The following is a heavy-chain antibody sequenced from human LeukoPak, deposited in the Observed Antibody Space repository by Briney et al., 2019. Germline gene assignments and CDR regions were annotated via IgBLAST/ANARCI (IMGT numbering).Heavy chain of an antibody. D-gene: IGHD2/OR15-2a*01. CDR3: ARGDPSMPFDY. J-gene: IGHJ4*02. CDR2: IYYSGAT. CDR1: GGSISSYY. Sequence: SETLSLTCTVSGGSISSYYWSWIRQPPGKGLEWIGYIYYSGATNYNPPLKSRVTILLDTSKNQFSLKLSSVTAADTAVYYCARGDPSMPFDYWGQGTLVTVSS. V-gene: IGHV4-59*01.